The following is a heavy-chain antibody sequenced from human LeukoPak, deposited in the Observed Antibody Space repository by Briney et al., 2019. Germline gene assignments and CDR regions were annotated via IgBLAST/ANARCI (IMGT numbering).Heavy chain of an antibody. D-gene: IGHD3-10*01. J-gene: IGHJ4*02. CDR1: GGTFSSYA. CDR3: ARGATMVRGVRYFDY. V-gene: IGHV1-69*13. CDR2: IIPIFGTA. Sequence: ASVKVSCKASGGTFSSYAISWVRQAPGQGLEWMGGIIPIFGTANYAQKFQGRVTITADESTSTAYMELSSLRSEATAVYYCARGATMVRGVRYFDYWGQGTLVTVSS.